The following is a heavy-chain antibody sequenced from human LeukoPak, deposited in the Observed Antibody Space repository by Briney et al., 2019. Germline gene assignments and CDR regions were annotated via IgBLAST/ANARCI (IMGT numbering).Heavy chain of an antibody. Sequence: PGGSLRLSCAASGFAFYDYAMSWVRQPPGKGLEWVSGINDNGAKTFYADSVKGRLTISRDNSRSTLYLQMNNPRADDTAVYYCAKGHGVVTFNELFSWGQGTLVTVSS. CDR2: INDNGAKT. CDR3: AKGHGVVTFNELFS. D-gene: IGHD2-21*02. V-gene: IGHV3-23*01. CDR1: GFAFYDYA. J-gene: IGHJ4*02.